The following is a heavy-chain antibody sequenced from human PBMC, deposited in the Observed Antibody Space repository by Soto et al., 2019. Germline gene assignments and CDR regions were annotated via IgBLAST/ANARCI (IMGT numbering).Heavy chain of an antibody. CDR2: IIPIFGTA. CDR1: GGTFSSYA. V-gene: IGHV1-69*13. J-gene: IGHJ6*02. Sequence: GASVKVSCKASGGTFSSYAISWVRQAPGQGLEWMGGIIPIFGTANYAQKFQGRVTITADESTSTAYMELSSLRSEDTAVYYCARKGGSSSSGYYYCYGMDVRGQGTTVTVS. D-gene: IGHD6-6*01. CDR3: ARKGGSSSSGYYYCYGMDV.